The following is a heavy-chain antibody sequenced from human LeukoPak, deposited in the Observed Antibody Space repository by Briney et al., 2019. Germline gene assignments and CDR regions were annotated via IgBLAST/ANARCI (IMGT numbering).Heavy chain of an antibody. D-gene: IGHD5-18*01. CDR3: ARDPRIQLHYFDY. J-gene: IGHJ4*02. CDR1: GGSFSGYY. V-gene: IGHV4-34*01. Sequence: PSETLSLTCAVYGGSFSGYYWSWIRQPPGKGLEWIGEINHSGSTNYNPSLKSRVTISVDTSKNQFSLKLSSVTAADTAVYYCARDPRIQLHYFDYWGQGTLVTVSS. CDR2: INHSGST.